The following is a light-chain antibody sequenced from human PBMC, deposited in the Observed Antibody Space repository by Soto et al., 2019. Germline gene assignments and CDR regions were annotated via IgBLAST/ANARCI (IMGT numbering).Light chain of an antibody. CDR2: EGS. CDR1: SSDVGTSNI. J-gene: IGLJ2*01. CDR3: CSYAGSSTLV. Sequence: QSALTQPASVSGSPGQSITISCTGTSSDVGTSNIVSWYQHHPGKAPKLMIYEGSQRPSGVSNRFSGSRSGNTASLTISGLQAEDEADYYCCSYAGSSTLVFGGGTKVTVL. V-gene: IGLV2-23*01.